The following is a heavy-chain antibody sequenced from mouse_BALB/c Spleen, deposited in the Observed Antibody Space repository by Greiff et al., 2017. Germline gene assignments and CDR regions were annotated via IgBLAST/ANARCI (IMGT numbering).Heavy chain of an antibody. CDR2: IDPENGDT. D-gene: IGHD4-1*01. V-gene: IGHV14-4*02. CDR1: GFNIKDYY. J-gene: IGHJ1*01. CDR3: NALANWDWYFDV. Sequence: EVQLQQSGAELVRSGASVKLSCTASGFNIKDYYMHWVKQRPEQGLEWIGWIDPENGDTEYAPKFQGKATMTADTSSNTAYLQLSSLTSEDTAVYYCNALANWDWYFDVWGAGTTVTVSS.